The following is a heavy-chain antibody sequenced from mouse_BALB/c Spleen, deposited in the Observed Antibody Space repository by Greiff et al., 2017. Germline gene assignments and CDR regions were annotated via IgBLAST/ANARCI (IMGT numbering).Heavy chain of an antibody. J-gene: IGHJ2*01. D-gene: IGHD2-1*01. CDR1: GYTFTSYW. CDR3: ARMARYGNYEGFDY. Sequence: VQLQQPGAELVKPGASVKLSCKASGYTFTSYWMHWVKQRPGQGLEWIGEIDPSDSYTNYNQKFKGKATLTVDKSSSTAYMQLSSLTSEDSAVYYCARMARYGNYEGFDYWGQGTTLTVSS. V-gene: IGHV1-69*02. CDR2: IDPSDSYT.